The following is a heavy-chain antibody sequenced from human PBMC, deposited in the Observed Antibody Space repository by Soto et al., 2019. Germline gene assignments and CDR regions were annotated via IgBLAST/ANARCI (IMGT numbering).Heavy chain of an antibody. Sequence: ASVKVSCKASGYTFTSYGISWVRQAPGQGLEWMGWISAYNGNTNYAQKLQGRVTMTTDTSTSTAYMELRSLRSDDTAVYYCARDRAKSTMIVVVPDYWGQGTLVTVSS. J-gene: IGHJ4*02. V-gene: IGHV1-18*01. CDR3: ARDRAKSTMIVVVPDY. D-gene: IGHD3-22*01. CDR1: GYTFTSYG. CDR2: ISAYNGNT.